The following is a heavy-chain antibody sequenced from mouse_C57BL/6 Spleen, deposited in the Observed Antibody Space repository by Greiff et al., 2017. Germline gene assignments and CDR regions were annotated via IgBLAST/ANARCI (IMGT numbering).Heavy chain of an antibody. CDR2: IYPGSGNT. J-gene: IGHJ3*01. V-gene: IGHV1-76*01. CDR1: GYTFTDYY. CDR3: ARGRVGFAY. Sequence: VQLQQSGAELVRPGASVKLSCKASGYTFTDYYINWVKQRPGQGLEWIARIYPGSGNTYYNEKFKGKATLTAEKSSSTAYMQLSSLTSEDSAVYFCARGRVGFAYWGQGTLVTVSA.